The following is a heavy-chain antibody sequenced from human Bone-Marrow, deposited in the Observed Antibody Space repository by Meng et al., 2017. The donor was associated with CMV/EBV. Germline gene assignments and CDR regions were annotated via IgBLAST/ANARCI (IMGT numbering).Heavy chain of an antibody. CDR3: ARGALSYIVVVAAARVNAFDI. J-gene: IGHJ3*02. CDR1: GFTFSSYA. Sequence: GESLKISCAASGFTFSSYAMHWVRQAPGKGLEWVAVISYDGSNKYYADSVKGRFTISRDNSKNTLYLQMNSLRAEDTAVYYCARGALSYIVVVAAARVNAFDIWGQGTMVTVSS. D-gene: IGHD2-2*01. CDR2: ISYDGSNK. V-gene: IGHV3-30-3*01.